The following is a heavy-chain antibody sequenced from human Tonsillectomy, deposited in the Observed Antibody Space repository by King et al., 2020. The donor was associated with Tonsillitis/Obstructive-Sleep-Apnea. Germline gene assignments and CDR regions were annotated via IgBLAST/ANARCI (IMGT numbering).Heavy chain of an antibody. CDR2: ISGSGGST. V-gene: IGHV3-23*04. CDR1: GFTFSSYA. J-gene: IGHJ3*02. D-gene: IGHD3-3*01. Sequence: VQLVESGGGLVQSGGSLRLSCAASGFTFSSYAMSWVRQAPGKGLEWVSAISGSGGSTYYADSVKGRFTISRDNSKNTLYLQMNSLIAEDTAVYYCAKSGYDFWSGYYAFDIWGQGTMVTVSS. CDR3: AKSGYDFWSGYYAFDI.